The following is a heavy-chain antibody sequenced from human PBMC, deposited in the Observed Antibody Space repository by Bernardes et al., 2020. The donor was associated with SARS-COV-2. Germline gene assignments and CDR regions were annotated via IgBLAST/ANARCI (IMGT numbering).Heavy chain of an antibody. CDR2: ITRDGTT. CDR1: GFTFSTYT. CDR3: AKWGGYGDS. Sequence: GGSRRLSCAASGFTFSTYTISWVRQAPGKGLEWVSAITRDGTTYFIDSVKGRFTISRDNSRSTVYLQLNSLRADDTAVYYCAKWGGYGDSWGQGTLVAVSS. J-gene: IGHJ4*02. D-gene: IGHD5-18*01. V-gene: IGHV3-23*01.